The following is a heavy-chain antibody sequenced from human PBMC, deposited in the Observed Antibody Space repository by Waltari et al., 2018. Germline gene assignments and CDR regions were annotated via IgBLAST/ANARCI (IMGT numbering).Heavy chain of an antibody. CDR2: ITPVLGTT. J-gene: IGHJ4*02. V-gene: IGHV1-69*05. D-gene: IGHD2-2*01. Sequence: QVQLVQSGAEVKKPGSSVKVSCKASVATFSGYVITWVRQAPGQGLEWMGGITPVLGTTNYAQKIQGRVTISTDVSTTTAYIDLSGLGSDDTAVYYCARGWLEVGPFDYWGQGTLVTVSS. CDR3: ARGWLEVGPFDY. CDR1: VATFSGYV.